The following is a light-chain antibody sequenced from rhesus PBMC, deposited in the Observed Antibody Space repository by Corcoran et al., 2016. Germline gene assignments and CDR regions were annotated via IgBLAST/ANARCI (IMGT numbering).Light chain of an antibody. CDR2: RAS. V-gene: IGKV1-69*01. J-gene: IGKJ1*01. CDR1: QGISNW. Sequence: DIQMTQAPSSLSASVGDRVTITCRASQGISNWFAWYQQKPGKAPKFLIYRASKLEIRGPSRFSGNGSGTVFTLTISSLQPEDIATYYCQQHDNSPPTFGQGTKVEIK. CDR3: QQHDNSPPT.